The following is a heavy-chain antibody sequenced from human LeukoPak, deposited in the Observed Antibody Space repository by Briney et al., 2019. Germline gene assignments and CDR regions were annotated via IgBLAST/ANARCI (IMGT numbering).Heavy chain of an antibody. CDR2: INYSGGT. V-gene: IGHV4-59*12. J-gene: IGHJ4*02. Sequence: SETLSLTCTVSGGSISSYYWTWIRQPPGKGLEWIGYINYSGGTNYNPSLNSRVTISVDTSKNHFSLKLSPVTAADTAVYYCARVPSSGWYPFDCWGQGTLVTVSS. CDR3: ARVPSSGWYPFDC. D-gene: IGHD6-19*01. CDR1: GGSISSYY.